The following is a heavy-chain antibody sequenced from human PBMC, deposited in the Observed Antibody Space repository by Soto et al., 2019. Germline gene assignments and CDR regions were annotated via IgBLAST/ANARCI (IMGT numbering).Heavy chain of an antibody. CDR2: IKQDGGEK. CDR1: GFDFNTYW. D-gene: IGHD6-6*01. Sequence: GGSLRLSCAGSGFDFNTYWMTWVRQAPGKGLEWVANIKQDGGEKYYVDSVKGRFTISRDNSKNTVYLQMGSLRPEDMAVYYCARRARPDFYYMDVWGKGTTVTVSS. CDR3: ARRARPDFYYMDV. V-gene: IGHV3-7*04. J-gene: IGHJ6*03.